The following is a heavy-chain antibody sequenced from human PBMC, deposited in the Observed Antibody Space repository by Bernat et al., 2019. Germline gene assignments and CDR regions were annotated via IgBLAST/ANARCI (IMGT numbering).Heavy chain of an antibody. CDR1: GYTFSKSG. J-gene: IGHJ4*02. CDR3: AKGTSGAGDFDY. CDR2: IWGDGSKK. V-gene: IGHV3-33*06. Sequence: QVQLVESGGGAVQAGRSLRLSCAASGYTFSKSGMHWVRQAPGKGLEWVAVIWGDGSKKFYADSVKGRFSISKDDSKNTLYLQMNSLTAEDTAVYYCAKGTSGAGDFDYWGQGALVTVSS. D-gene: IGHD3-3*02.